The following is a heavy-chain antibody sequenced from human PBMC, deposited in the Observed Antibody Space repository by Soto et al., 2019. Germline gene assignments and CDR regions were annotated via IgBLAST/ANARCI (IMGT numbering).Heavy chain of an antibody. V-gene: IGHV3-23*01. CDR3: AKGYYDFWRGYIN. D-gene: IGHD3-3*01. Sequence: EVQLLESGGGLVRPGGSLRLSCAASGFTFSNYAMSWVHQAPGKGLEWVSSISGSGGITYIADSVKGRFTISRDNSKNTLYLQMNSLRAEDTAVYYCAKGYYDFWRGYINWGQGTLVTVSS. CDR2: ISGSGGIT. J-gene: IGHJ4*02. CDR1: GFTFSNYA.